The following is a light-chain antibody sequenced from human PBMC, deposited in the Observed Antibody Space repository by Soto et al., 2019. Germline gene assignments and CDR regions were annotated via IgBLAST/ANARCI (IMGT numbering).Light chain of an antibody. V-gene: IGKV3-11*01. CDR1: QSVTNY. CDR2: DAS. J-gene: IGKJ5*01. CDR3: QQRSNWPIT. Sequence: ESMLTQSPGTLSLSPGGRASLSCRASQSVTNYLAWYQQKPGQAPRLLVYDASNRATGIPARFSGSGSGTDFTLTISSLEPEDFAVYYCQQRSNWPITFGQGTRLEIK.